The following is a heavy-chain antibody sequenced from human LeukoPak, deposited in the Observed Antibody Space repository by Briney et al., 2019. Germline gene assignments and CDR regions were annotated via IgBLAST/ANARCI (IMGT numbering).Heavy chain of an antibody. CDR1: GGSISSYY. D-gene: IGHD7-27*01. CDR2: IYYSGTT. J-gene: IGHJ4*02. CDR3: AREGWGYYFDF. Sequence: SETLSLTCTVSGGSISSYYWSRIRQPPGKGLEWIGYIYYSGTTNYNPSLKSRVTISVDTSKNQFSLKLSSVTAADTAVYYCAREGWGYYFDFWGQGTLVTVSS. V-gene: IGHV4-59*01.